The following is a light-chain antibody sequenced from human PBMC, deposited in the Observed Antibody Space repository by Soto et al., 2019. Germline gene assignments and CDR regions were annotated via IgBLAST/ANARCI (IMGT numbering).Light chain of an antibody. CDR2: EGN. J-gene: IGLJ1*01. Sequence: QSVLTQPPSASGTPGQRVTISCSGSSSNIGSNTVNWYQQLPGTAPKLMIYEGNERPSGVSNRFSGSKSGNTASLTISGLQAEDEADYYCCSYAGTSTPYVFGTGTKLTVL. CDR1: SSNIGSNT. CDR3: CSYAGTSTPYV. V-gene: IGLV1-44*01.